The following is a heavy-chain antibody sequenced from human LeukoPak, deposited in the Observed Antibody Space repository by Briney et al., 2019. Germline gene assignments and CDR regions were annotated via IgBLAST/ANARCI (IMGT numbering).Heavy chain of an antibody. CDR3: VRGRWVPEYCSRTSCPNDAFDI. CDR2: MYTSGGT. D-gene: IGHD2-2*01. J-gene: IGHJ3*02. V-gene: IGHV4-61*02. Sequence: PSQTLSLTCTVSGGSGSSGSYYWTWIRQPPGRGLQWIGRMYTSGGTNYNPSPRSRVTISGDTSKNQFSLKLKSVTASGTAVYYCVRGRWVPEYCSRTSCPNDAFDIWGQGTMVTVSS. CDR1: GGSGSSGSYY.